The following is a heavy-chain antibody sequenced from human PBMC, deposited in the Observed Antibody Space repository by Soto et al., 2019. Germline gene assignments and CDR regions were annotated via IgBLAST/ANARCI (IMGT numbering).Heavy chain of an antibody. V-gene: IGHV3-21*01. CDR3: ARAGYLVRATNQFDY. CDR2: ISSSSSYI. Sequence: GGSLRLSCAASGFTFSSYSMNWVRQAPGKGLEWVSSISSSSSYIYYADSVKGRFTISRDNAKNSLYLQMNSLRAEDTAVYYCARAGYLVRATNQFDYWGQGTLVTVSS. J-gene: IGHJ4*02. D-gene: IGHD2-15*01. CDR1: GFTFSSYS.